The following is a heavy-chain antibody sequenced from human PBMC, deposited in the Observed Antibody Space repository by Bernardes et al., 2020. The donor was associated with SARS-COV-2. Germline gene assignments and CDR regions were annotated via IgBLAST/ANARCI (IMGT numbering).Heavy chain of an antibody. D-gene: IGHD3-10*01. CDR3: ARDEGLLWFGGYYFDY. CDR1: GFTFSSYA. Sequence: GGSLRLSCAASGFTFSSYAMSWVRQAPGKGLEWVSAISGSSSYIYYADSVKGRFTISRDNAKNSLYLQMNSLRAEDTAVYYCARDEGLLWFGGYYFDYWGQGTLVTVSS. J-gene: IGHJ4*02. V-gene: IGHV3-21*01. CDR2: ISGSSSYI.